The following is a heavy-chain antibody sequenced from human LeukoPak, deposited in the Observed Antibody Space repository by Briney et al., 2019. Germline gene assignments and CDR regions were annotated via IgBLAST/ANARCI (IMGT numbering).Heavy chain of an antibody. CDR3: AKDLWNYDFWSGYDY. CDR2: ISGSGGST. J-gene: IGHJ4*02. Sequence: PGGSLRLSCAASGFTFSSYAMSWVRQAPGKGLEWVSAISGSGGSTYYADSVKGRFTISRDNSKNTLYLRMNSLRAEDTAVYYCAKDLWNYDFWSGYDYWGQGTLVTVSS. D-gene: IGHD3-3*01. CDR1: GFTFSSYA. V-gene: IGHV3-23*01.